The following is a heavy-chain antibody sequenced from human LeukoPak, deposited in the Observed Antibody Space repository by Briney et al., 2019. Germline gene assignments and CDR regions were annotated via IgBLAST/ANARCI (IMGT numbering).Heavy chain of an antibody. V-gene: IGHV3-23*01. Sequence: PGGSLRLSCAASGFTFSSYAMSWVRQAPGKGLEWVSAISGSGGSTYYADSVKGRFTISRDNSKNTLYLQMNSLRAEDTAVYYCAKWWYSRGWYGGDYWGQEPWSPSPQ. CDR1: GFTFSSYA. CDR3: AKWWYSRGWYGGDY. CDR2: ISGSGGST. J-gene: IGHJ4*01. D-gene: IGHD6-19*01.